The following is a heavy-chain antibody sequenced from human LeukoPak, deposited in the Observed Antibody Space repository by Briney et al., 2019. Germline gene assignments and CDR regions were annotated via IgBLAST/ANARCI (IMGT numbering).Heavy chain of an antibody. J-gene: IGHJ4*02. Sequence: PSQTLSLTCTVSGGSISNADYYWTWIRQHPGKGLEWNGYIYETGSTYYNPSLKSRLTISLDTSEHQFSLTLSSVTAADTAVYYCARTYILPSPAIAGEFDYWGQGTLVTVSS. CDR3: ARTYILPSPAIAGEFDY. CDR2: IYETGST. D-gene: IGHD2-2*02. V-gene: IGHV4-31*03. CDR1: GGSISNADYY.